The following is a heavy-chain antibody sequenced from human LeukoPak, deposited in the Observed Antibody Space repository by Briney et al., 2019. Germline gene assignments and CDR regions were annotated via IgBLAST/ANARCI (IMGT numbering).Heavy chain of an antibody. CDR2: ISGGGGNT. D-gene: IGHD3-10*01. Sequence: GGSLRLSCAASKFAFSSYAMSWVRQAPGKGLEWVSAISGGGGNTYYADSVKGRFTISRDNSRNTMYLQMDSLRAEDTAVYYCAKEYDSGGYGANFDYWGQGTLVTVSS. CDR3: AKEYDSGGYGANFDY. CDR1: KFAFSSYA. J-gene: IGHJ4*02. V-gene: IGHV3-23*01.